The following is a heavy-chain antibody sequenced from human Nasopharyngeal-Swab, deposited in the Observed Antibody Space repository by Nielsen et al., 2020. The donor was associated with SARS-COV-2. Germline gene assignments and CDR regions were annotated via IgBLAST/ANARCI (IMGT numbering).Heavy chain of an antibody. CDR3: ARMGPPLATVTTGDY. J-gene: IGHJ4*02. D-gene: IGHD4-17*01. CDR2: ISSSSTYI. Sequence: GESLKISCVASGFTFSSYGMNWVRQAPGKGREWVSSISSSSTYIYYADSVKGRFTISRDNAQNSLYLQMSSLRAEDTAVYYCARMGPPLATVTTGDYWGQGTLVTVSS. V-gene: IGHV3-21*01. CDR1: GFTFSSYG.